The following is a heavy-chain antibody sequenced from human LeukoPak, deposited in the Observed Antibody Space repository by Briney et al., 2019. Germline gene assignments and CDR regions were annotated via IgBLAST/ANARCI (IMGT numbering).Heavy chain of an antibody. Sequence: GGSLRLSCAASGFTFSSYWMSWVRQAPGKGREGVANIKQDGSEKYYVDSVKGRFTISRDNAKNSLYLQMNSLRAEDTAVYYCANWGSGYLFRVYWGQGTLVTVSS. D-gene: IGHD3-22*01. V-gene: IGHV3-7*01. CDR1: GFTFSSYW. J-gene: IGHJ4*02. CDR3: ANWGSGYLFRVY. CDR2: IKQDGSEK.